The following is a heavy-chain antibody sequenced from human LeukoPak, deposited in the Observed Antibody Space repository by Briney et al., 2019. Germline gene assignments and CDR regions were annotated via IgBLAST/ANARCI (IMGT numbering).Heavy chain of an antibody. D-gene: IGHD5-18*01. Sequence: SETLSLTCTVSGGSISSYYWSWIRQPPGKGLEWIGYIYYSGSTNYNPSLKSRVTISVDTSKNQFSLKLSSVTAADTAVYYCAGVDTAMVMAPFDYWGQGTLVTVSS. V-gene: IGHV4-59*12. CDR1: GGSISSYY. J-gene: IGHJ4*02. CDR3: AGVDTAMVMAPFDY. CDR2: IYYSGST.